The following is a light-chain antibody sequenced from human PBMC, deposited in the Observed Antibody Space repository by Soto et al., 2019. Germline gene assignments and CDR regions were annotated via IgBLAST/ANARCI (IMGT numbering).Light chain of an antibody. CDR3: QQVNSYPLT. Sequence: DIQLTQSPSFLSASVGDRVTITCRASQGISNYLAWYQQKPGKAPKLLIYAASTLKSGVPSRFSGSGSGTEFTLTISSLQPEDFATYYCQQVNSYPLTFGGGTEVEIK. CDR2: AAS. CDR1: QGISNY. V-gene: IGKV1-9*01. J-gene: IGKJ4*01.